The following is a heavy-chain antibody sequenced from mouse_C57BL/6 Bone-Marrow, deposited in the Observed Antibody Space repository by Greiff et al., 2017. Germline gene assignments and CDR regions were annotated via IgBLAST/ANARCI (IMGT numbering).Heavy chain of an antibody. CDR2: IYPGSGST. J-gene: IGHJ2*01. Sequence: QVQLQQPGAELVKPGASVKMSCKASGYTFTSYWITWVKQRPGQGLEWIGDIYPGSGSTNYNEKFKSKATLTGDTSSSTAYMQLSSLTSEDSAVYYGASRGLGRGVYYCDYGGQGTTLPVSS. V-gene: IGHV1-55*01. CDR3: ASRGLGRGVYYCDY. CDR1: GYTFTSYW.